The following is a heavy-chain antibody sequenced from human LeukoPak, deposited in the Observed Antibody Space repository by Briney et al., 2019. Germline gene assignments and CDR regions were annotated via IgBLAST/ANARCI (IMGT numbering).Heavy chain of an antibody. D-gene: IGHD3-10*01. CDR2: IYYSGST. CDR3: ARDSSGQSDAFDI. CDR1: GGSVSSCSYY. Sequence: SQTLSLTCTVSGGSVSSCSYYWNWIRQPPGKGLEWIGSIYYSGSTYYNPSLKSRVTISVGTSKNQFSLRLISVTAADTAVYYCARDSSGQSDAFDIWGQGTMVTVSS. J-gene: IGHJ3*02. V-gene: IGHV4-30-4*01.